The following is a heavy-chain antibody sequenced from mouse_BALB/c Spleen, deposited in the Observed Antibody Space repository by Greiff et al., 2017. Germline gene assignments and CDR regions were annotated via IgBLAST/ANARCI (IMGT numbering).Heavy chain of an antibody. Sequence: EVQGVESGGGLVKPGGSLKLSCAASGFTFSSYAMSWVRQTPEKRLEWVASISSGGSTYYPDSVKGRFTISRDNARNILYLQMSSLRSEDTAMYYCASLRRGFAYWGQGTLVTVSA. CDR3: ASLRRGFAY. CDR1: GFTFSSYA. CDR2: ISSGGST. J-gene: IGHJ3*01. V-gene: IGHV5-6-5*01.